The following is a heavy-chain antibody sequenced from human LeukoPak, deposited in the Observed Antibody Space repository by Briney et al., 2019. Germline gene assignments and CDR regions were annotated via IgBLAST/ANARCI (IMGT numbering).Heavy chain of an antibody. D-gene: IGHD7-27*01. V-gene: IGHV1-2*02. Sequence: ASVKVSCKASGYTFSGHYMHWVRQTPGQGLEWMGWINPNSGGTNYAQKFLGRATMTRDTSITTAYMELTRLTSDDTAVYYCAVKWGVSQGQGVFEHWGQGTLVTVSS. CDR3: AVKWGVSQGQGVFEH. CDR2: INPNSGGT. CDR1: GYTFSGHY. J-gene: IGHJ4*02.